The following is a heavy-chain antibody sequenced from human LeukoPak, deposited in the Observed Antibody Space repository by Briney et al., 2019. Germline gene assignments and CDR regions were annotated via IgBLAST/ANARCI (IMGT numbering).Heavy chain of an antibody. J-gene: IGHJ5*02. Sequence: SVKVSCKASGGTFSSYAMSWVRQAPGQGLEWMGGIIPIFGTANYAQKFQGRVTITADESTSTAYMELSSLRSEDTAVYYCAREGYDILTGYHYGQNWFDPWGQGTLVTVSS. D-gene: IGHD3-9*01. CDR3: AREGYDILTGYHYGQNWFDP. V-gene: IGHV1-69*13. CDR2: IIPIFGTA. CDR1: GGTFSSYA.